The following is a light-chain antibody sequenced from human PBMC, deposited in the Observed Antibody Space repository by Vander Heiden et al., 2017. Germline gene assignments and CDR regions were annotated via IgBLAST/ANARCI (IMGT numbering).Light chain of an antibody. CDR1: SSDIGGYNY. CDR3: SSYSSSSTLVV. J-gene: IGLJ1*01. CDR2: DVS. Sequence: QSALTQPASVSESPGQSITISCTGTSSDIGGYNYVSWYQQHPDKAPKLIIYDVSNRPSGFSNRFSGSKSGNTASLTISGLQAEDEADYYCSSYSSSSTLVVFGTGTKVTVL. V-gene: IGLV2-14*03.